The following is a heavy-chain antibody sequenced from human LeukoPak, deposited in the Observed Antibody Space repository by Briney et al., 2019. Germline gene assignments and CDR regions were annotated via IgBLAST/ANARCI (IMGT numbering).Heavy chain of an antibody. CDR1: GFTFSNTW. CDR2: IQSKTDGGTT. J-gene: IGHJ4*02. D-gene: IGHD3-10*01. V-gene: IGHV3-15*01. Sequence: GGSLRLSCAASGFTFSNTWMNWVRQAPGKGLEWVGRIQSKTDGGTTEYAAPVKGRFTISRDDSKTTLYLQMNSLKTEDTAVYYCATLTVRGVINIWCQGTLVTVSS. CDR3: ATLTVRGVINI.